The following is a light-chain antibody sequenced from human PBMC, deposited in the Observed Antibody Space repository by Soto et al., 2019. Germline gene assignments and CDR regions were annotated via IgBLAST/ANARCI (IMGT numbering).Light chain of an antibody. V-gene: IGKV1-39*01. CDR3: HQSYITPPIT. J-gene: IGKJ5*01. CDR1: QSVSRY. Sequence: DVPMTQSPSSLSALVGDRVTITCRASQSVSRYLNWYQHKPGKSPKLLINAASNLRSGVPSRFSGIGSGTDFSLTIDSLQPEDFAVYYCHQSYITPPITFGQGTRVEVK. CDR2: AAS.